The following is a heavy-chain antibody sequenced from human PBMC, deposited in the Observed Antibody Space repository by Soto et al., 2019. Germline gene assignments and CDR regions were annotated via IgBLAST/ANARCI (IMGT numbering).Heavy chain of an antibody. V-gene: IGHV3-48*02. CDR3: ARESYKNCYH. D-gene: IGHD1-26*01. CDR1: RFTFTTYG. CDR2: ITTSSDAT. Sequence: PGGSLRLSCVASRFTFTTYGMTWVCQDPGKGLAWISFITTSSDATYYAGFVKGRFTISGDNAKNSVSLQMNSLRDEDTAVYAGARESYKNCYHWGQGTL. J-gene: IGHJ5*02.